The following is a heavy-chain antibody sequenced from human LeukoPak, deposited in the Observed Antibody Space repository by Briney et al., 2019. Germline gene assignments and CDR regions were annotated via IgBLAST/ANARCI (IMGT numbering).Heavy chain of an antibody. D-gene: IGHD2-15*01. CDR2: IYYSGST. CDR1: GGSISSYY. CDR3: AREKCSGGSCYSVD. Sequence: PSETLSLTCTVSGGSISSYYWSWIRQPPGKGLEWIGYIYYSGSTNYNPSLKSRVTILVDTSKNQFSLKLSSVTAADTAVYYCAREKCSGGSCYSVDWGQGTLVTVSS. J-gene: IGHJ4*02. V-gene: IGHV4-59*01.